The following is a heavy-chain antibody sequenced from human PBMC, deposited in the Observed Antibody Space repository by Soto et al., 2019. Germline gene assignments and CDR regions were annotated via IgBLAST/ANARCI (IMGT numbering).Heavy chain of an antibody. CDR1: GGSISSYY. D-gene: IGHD2-2*01. J-gene: IGHJ5*02. Sequence: SETXSLTCPVSGGSISSYYWSWIRQPPGKGLEWIGYIYYSGSTNYNPSLKSRVTISVDTSKNQFSLKLSSVTAADTAVYYCARSLGYCISTSCYFSFDPWGQGTLVTVSS. V-gene: IGHV4-59*01. CDR3: ARSLGYCISTSCYFSFDP. CDR2: IYYSGST.